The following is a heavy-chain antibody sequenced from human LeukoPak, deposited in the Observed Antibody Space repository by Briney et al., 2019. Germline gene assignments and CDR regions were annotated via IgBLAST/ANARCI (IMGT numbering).Heavy chain of an antibody. CDR2: IYYSGST. J-gene: IGHJ6*03. CDR3: ARADSYGPYYYFYYMDV. V-gene: IGHV4-59*01. Sequence: PSETLSLTCTVSGGSINSYYWSWIRQPPGKGLEWIGYIYYSGSTNYNPSLKSRVTISVDTSKNQFSLKLSSVTAADTAVYYCARADSYGPYYYFYYMDVWGKGTTVTVSS. CDR1: GGSINSYY. D-gene: IGHD3-10*01.